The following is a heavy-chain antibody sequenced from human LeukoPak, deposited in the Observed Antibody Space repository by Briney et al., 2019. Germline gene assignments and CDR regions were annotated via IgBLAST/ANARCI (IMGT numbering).Heavy chain of an antibody. J-gene: IGHJ6*02. D-gene: IGHD3-10*01. V-gene: IGHV3-74*01. CDR1: GFTFSSYW. CDR3: ARGPTYYYGSGSYYYGMDV. Sequence: QPGGSLRLSCAASGFTFSSYWMHWVRQAPGKGLVWASRINSDGSSTSYADSVKGRFTISRDNAKNTLYLQMNSLRAEDTAVYYCARGPTYYYGSGSYYYGMDVWGQGTTVTVSS. CDR2: INSDGSST.